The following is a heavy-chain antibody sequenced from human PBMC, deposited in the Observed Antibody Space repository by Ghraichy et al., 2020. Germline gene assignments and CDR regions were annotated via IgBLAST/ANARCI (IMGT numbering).Heavy chain of an antibody. CDR2: ITSSSRTT. V-gene: IGHV3-48*02. J-gene: IGHJ6*02. CDR1: GFPFSAYG. Sequence: ETLSLTCVGSGFPFSAYGMNWVRQSPGKGLEWVSYITSSSRTTFYADSVKGRFTISRDNAQNSLYLQMNSLRDEDTAVYYCARGTGVVRFYYYAGMDVWGQGTAVTVSS. CDR3: ARGTGVVRFYYYAGMDV. D-gene: IGHD3-3*01.